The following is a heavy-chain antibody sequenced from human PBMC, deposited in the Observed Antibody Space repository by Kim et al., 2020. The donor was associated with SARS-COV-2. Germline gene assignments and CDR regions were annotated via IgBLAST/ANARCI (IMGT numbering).Heavy chain of an antibody. D-gene: IGHD1-26*01. CDR1: GYTFTNYG. CDR3: AREGVVGATNVFDI. Sequence: ASVKVSCKASGYTFTNYGFSWVRQAPGQGLEWMGWISAYNGNTNYGQKFQGRVTMTTDTFTSTAYMELRSLRSDDTDMYYCAREGVVGATNVFDIWGKGKMVPVSS. CDR2: ISAYNGNT. J-gene: IGHJ3*02. V-gene: IGHV1-18*04.